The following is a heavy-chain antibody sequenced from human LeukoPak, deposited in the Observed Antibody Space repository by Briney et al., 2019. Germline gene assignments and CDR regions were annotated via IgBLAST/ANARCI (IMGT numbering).Heavy chain of an antibody. V-gene: IGHV3-23*01. CDR1: GFTFSSYA. J-gene: IGHJ4*02. CDR2: ISGSGGST. D-gene: IGHD3-22*01. Sequence: GGSLRLSCAASGFTFSSYAMSWVRQAPGKGLEWVSAISGSGGSTYYADSVKGRFTISRDNSKNTLYLQMNSLRAEDTAVYYCARDQIYYDSSGYSHWGQGTLVTVSS. CDR3: ARDQIYYDSSGYSH.